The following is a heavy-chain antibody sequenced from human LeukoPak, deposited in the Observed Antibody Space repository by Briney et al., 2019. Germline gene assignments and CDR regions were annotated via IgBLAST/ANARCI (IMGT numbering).Heavy chain of an antibody. Sequence: PSETLSLTCTVSGGSISSYYWSWIRQPPGKGLEWIGYIYYSGAARYNPSLKSRVTMSGDTSKNQFSLNLSSVTAADTAVYYCARVGSYSDWFDPWGQGTLVTVSS. CDR1: GGSISSYY. CDR3: ARVGSYSDWFDP. V-gene: IGHV4-59*01. D-gene: IGHD3-10*01. CDR2: IYYSGAA. J-gene: IGHJ5*02.